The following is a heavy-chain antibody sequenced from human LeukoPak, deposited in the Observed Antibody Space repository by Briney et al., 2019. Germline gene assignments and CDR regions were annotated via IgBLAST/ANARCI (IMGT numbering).Heavy chain of an antibody. CDR1: GFTFSSYW. V-gene: IGHV3-7*04. Sequence: GGSLRLSCAASGFTFSSYWMSWVRQAPGKGLEWVANIKQDGSEKYYVDSVKGRFTISRDNAKNSLYLQMNSLRAEGTAVYYCARGYDFWSGYNFDYWGQGTLVTVSS. D-gene: IGHD3-3*01. CDR2: IKQDGSEK. CDR3: ARGYDFWSGYNFDY. J-gene: IGHJ4*02.